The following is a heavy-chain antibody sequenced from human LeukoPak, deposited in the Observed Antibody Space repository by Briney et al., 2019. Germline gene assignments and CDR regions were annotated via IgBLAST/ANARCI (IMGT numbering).Heavy chain of an antibody. Sequence: GASVKVSCKASGYTFTSYDINWVRQAPGQGLEWMGWMSPNSGSTGYAQKFQGRVTMTRNTSISTAYMELSSLRSEDTAAYYCARGRLPFNYGDYYFDYWGQGTLVTVSS. J-gene: IGHJ4*02. V-gene: IGHV1-8*01. CDR3: ARGRLPFNYGDYYFDY. CDR1: GYTFTSYD. D-gene: IGHD4-17*01. CDR2: MSPNSGST.